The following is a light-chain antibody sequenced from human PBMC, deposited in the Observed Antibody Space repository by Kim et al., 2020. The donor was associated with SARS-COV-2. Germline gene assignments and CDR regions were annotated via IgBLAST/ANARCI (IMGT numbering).Light chain of an antibody. Sequence: GQAIYIFCTRTGIDVGGYDSVSWYHQHTAKVPKLMFYDVNRRPSGVPDRCAGAESGSTDSLTISGLQAEDEADYYCCSYAGSFSAVFGGGTQLTVL. J-gene: IGLJ2*01. V-gene: IGLV2-11*01. CDR2: DVN. CDR1: GIDVGGYDS. CDR3: CSYAGSFSAV.